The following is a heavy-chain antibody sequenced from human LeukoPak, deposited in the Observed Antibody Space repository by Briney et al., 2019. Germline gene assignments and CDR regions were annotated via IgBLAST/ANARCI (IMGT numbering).Heavy chain of an antibody. J-gene: IGHJ4*02. D-gene: IGHD3-22*01. CDR3: AKDPRRDYDSGWLYYDQ. Sequence: GGSLRLSCSDSESILSTYAVNWVRQAPGRGLEWVSSISPSGSAIFYAGSVKGRFTISRDNAKNSLYLQMNSLRAEDTALYFCAKDPRRDYDSGWLYYDQWGQGVQVTVSS. CDR2: ISPSGSAI. V-gene: IGHV3-21*04. CDR1: ESILSTYA.